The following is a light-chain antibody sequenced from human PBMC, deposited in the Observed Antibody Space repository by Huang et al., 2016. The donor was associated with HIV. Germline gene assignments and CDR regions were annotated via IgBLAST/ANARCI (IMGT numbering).Light chain of an antibody. CDR3: QQYNNWPPWT. V-gene: IGKV3-15*01. J-gene: IGKJ1*01. CDR2: GAS. CDR1: QSVNSN. Sequence: ETVMTQSPATLSVSPGERATLSCRASQSVNSNLAWYQQKPGQAPRFLIFGASTRATGIPARFSGSKSGSEFTLTITSLQSEDFAVYYCQQYNNWPPWTFGQGTKVEIK.